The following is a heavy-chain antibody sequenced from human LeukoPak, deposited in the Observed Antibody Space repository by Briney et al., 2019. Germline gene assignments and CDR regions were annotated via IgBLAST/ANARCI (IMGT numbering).Heavy chain of an antibody. CDR3: AKSNKPYSGYDYGGFDY. CDR2: IWYDGSNK. D-gene: IGHD5-12*01. J-gene: IGHJ4*02. V-gene: IGHV3-33*06. Sequence: PGKSLRLSCAASGFTFSNYGMHWVRQAPGEGLEWVAIIWYDGSNKYYADSVKGRFTISRDNSKNTLYLQMNSLRAEDTAVYYCAKSNKPYSGYDYGGFDYWGQGTLVTVSS. CDR1: GFTFSNYG.